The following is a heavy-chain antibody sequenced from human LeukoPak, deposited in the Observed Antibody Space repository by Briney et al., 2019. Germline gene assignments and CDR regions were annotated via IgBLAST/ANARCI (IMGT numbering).Heavy chain of an antibody. CDR1: GFTFSSYA. CDR3: GKDKGYYGSGSYFDY. Sequence: PGGSLRLSCAASGFTFSSYAMSWVRQAPGKGLEWVSAISGSGGSTYYADSVKGRFTISRDNSKNTLYLQMNSLRAEDTAVYYCGKDKGYYGSGSYFDYWGQGTLVTVSS. V-gene: IGHV3-23*01. J-gene: IGHJ4*02. D-gene: IGHD3-10*01. CDR2: ISGSGGST.